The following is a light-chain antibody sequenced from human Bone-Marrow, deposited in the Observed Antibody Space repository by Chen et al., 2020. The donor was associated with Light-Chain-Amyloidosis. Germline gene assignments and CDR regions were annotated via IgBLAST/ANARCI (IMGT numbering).Light chain of an antibody. CDR1: SIDVGGNNH. CDR2: EVT. J-gene: IGLJ1*01. V-gene: IGLV2-14*01. Sequence: SALTQPASVSGSPGQSITIPGTGTSIDVGGNNHVSWYQQHPDKSPKLMIYEVTIRPSWVPDRFSGSKSDTTASLTISGLHTEDEADYFCSSYTITNTLVFGSGTRVTVL. CDR3: SSYTITNTLV.